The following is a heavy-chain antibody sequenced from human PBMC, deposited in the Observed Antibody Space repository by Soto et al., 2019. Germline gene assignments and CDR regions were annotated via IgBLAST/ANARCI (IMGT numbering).Heavy chain of an antibody. CDR3: ARVWGGASDI. Sequence: SDTLSLTCTVSGGSISSYYWSWIRQPPGKGLEWIGYIYYSGSTNYNPSLKSRVTISVDTSKNQFSLKLSSVTAADTAVYYCARVWGGASDIWGQGTMVTVSS. J-gene: IGHJ3*02. CDR1: GGSISSYY. CDR2: IYYSGST. D-gene: IGHD3-10*01. V-gene: IGHV4-59*01.